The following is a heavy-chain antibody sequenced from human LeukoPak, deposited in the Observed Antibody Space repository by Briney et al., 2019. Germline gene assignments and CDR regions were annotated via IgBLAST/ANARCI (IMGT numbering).Heavy chain of an antibody. V-gene: IGHV3-23*01. CDR2: ISGSGGST. Sequence: PGGSLRLSCAASGLTFSSHAMTWVRQAPGRGLEWVSVISGSGGSTYYADSVKGRFTISRDNSKNTLYLQMSSLRAEDTAVYYCVKGSGYDSPPGYWGQGTLVTVSS. CDR3: VKGSGYDSPPGY. CDR1: GLTFSSHA. D-gene: IGHD5-12*01. J-gene: IGHJ4*02.